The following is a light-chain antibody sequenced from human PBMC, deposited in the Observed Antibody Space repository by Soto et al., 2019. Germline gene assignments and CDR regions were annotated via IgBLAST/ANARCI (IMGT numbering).Light chain of an antibody. CDR2: GAS. CDR1: QSVSSN. CDR3: QQYNNWPGYT. J-gene: IGKJ2*01. V-gene: IGKV3-15*01. Sequence: EIVMTQSPATLSVSPGERATLSCRASQSVSSNLAWYQQKPGQAPRLLIYGASTRATGIPARFSGSGSGTEFTVTVSRLRSEDFAVYYCQQYNNWPGYTFGQGTKLEIK.